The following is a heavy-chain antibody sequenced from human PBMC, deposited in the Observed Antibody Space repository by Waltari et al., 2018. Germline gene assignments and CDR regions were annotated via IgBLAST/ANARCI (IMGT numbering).Heavy chain of an antibody. CDR2: IYYSGST. CDR3: AAFVSSWADSCDY. V-gene: IGHV4-39*01. Sequence: QLQLQESGPGLVKPSETLSLTCTVSGGSIRRSSYYLGCIRQPPGKGLEWIGSIYYSGSTYYNPSLKIRVTISVDTSKNQFSLKLSSVTAADTAVYYCAAFVSSWADSCDYWGQGTLVTVSS. CDR1: GGSIRRSSYY. J-gene: IGHJ4*02. D-gene: IGHD6-13*01.